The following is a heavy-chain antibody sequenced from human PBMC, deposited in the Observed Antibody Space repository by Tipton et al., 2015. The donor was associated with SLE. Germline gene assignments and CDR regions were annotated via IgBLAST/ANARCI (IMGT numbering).Heavy chain of an antibody. CDR2: ISSSSSYT. J-gene: IGHJ3*02. CDR1: GFTFSDYY. CDR3: ARMVTIFGVDSAAFDI. V-gene: IGHV3-11*06. D-gene: IGHD3-3*01. Sequence: GSLRLSCAASGFTFSDYYMSWIRQAPGKGLEWVSYISSSSSYTNYADSVKGRFTISRDNAKNSLYLQMNSLRAEDTAVYYCARMVTIFGVDSAAFDIWGQGTMVTVSS.